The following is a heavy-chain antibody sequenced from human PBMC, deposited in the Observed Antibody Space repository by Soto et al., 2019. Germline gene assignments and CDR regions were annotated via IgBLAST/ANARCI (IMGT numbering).Heavy chain of an antibody. D-gene: IGHD3-9*01. V-gene: IGHV1-69*01. CDR2: IIPILGTA. Sequence: QVQLVQSGAEVKKPGSSVKVSCKASGGTFSSYAISWVRQAPGQGLEWMGGIIPILGTANYAQKFQGRVTITADESTSTAYMELSSLRSEDTAVYYCARVDDILTGYYYYYYGMDVWGQGTTVTVSS. CDR3: ARVDDILTGYYYYYYGMDV. J-gene: IGHJ6*02. CDR1: GGTFSSYA.